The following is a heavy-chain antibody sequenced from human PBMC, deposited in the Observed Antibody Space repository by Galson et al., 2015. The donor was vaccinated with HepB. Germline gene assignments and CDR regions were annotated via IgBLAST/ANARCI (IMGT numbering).Heavy chain of an antibody. J-gene: IGHJ6*02. CDR3: TRPLDV. Sequence: SLRLSCAASGFTFSGSAVHWVRQASGKGLEWVGRIRNKANSYATAYAASVRGRFTISRDDSKDTAYLQMNSLKTEDTAVYYCTRPLDVWGQGTTVTVSS. V-gene: IGHV3-73*01. CDR1: GFTFSGSA. CDR2: IRNKANSYAT.